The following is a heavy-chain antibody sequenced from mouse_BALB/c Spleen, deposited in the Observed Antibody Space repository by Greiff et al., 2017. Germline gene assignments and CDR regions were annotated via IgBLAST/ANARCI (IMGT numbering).Heavy chain of an antibody. CDR3: ARDQYYYGSSGWYFDV. CDR1: GFTFSDYY. Sequence: EVKLVESGGGLVKPGGSLKLSCAASGFTFSDYYMYWVRQTPEKRLEWVATISDGGSYTYYPDSVKGRFTISRDNAKNNLYLQMSSLKSEDTAMYYCARDQYYYGSSGWYFDVWGAGTTVTVSS. J-gene: IGHJ1*01. CDR2: ISDGGSYT. V-gene: IGHV5-4*02. D-gene: IGHD1-1*01.